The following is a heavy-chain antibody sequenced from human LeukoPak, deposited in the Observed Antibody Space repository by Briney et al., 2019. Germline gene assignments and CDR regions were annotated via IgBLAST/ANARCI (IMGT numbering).Heavy chain of an antibody. CDR3: ARQSGSYFDYYYYMDV. D-gene: IGHD1-26*01. J-gene: IGHJ6*03. V-gene: IGHV4-34*01. Sequence: SETLSLTCAVYGGSFSGYYWSWIRQPPGKGLEWIGEINHSGSTNYNPSLKSRVTISVDTSKNQFSLKLSSVTAADTAVYYCARQSGSYFDYYYYMDVWGKGTTVTISS. CDR1: GGSFSGYY. CDR2: INHSGST.